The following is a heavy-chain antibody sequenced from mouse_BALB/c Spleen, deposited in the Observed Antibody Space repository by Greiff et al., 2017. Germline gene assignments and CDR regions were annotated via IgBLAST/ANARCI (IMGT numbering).Heavy chain of an antibody. CDR2: INSNGGST. J-gene: IGHJ3*01. CDR1: GFTFSSYG. D-gene: IGHD2-14*01. CDR3: AREGVRLSD. V-gene: IGHV5-6-3*01. Sequence: EVKLQESGGGLVQPGGSLKLSCAASGFTFSSYGMSWVRQTPDKRLELVATINSNGGSTYYPDSVKGRFTISRDNAKNTLYLQMSSLKSEDTAMYYCAREGVRLSDWGQGTLVTVSA.